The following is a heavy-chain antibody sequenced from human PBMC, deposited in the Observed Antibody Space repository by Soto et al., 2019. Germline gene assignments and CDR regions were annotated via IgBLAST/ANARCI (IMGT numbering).Heavy chain of an antibody. D-gene: IGHD1-20*01. CDR1: GGSISSYY. Sequence: SETLSLTCTVSGGSISSYYWSWIRQPPGKGLEWIGYIYYSGSTNYNPSLKSRVTISVDTSKNQFSLKLSSVTAADTAVYYCARAPLYNYDDDEYYYYYGMDVWGQGTTVTVSS. CDR2: IYYSGST. V-gene: IGHV4-59*01. J-gene: IGHJ6*02. CDR3: ARAPLYNYDDDEYYYYYGMDV.